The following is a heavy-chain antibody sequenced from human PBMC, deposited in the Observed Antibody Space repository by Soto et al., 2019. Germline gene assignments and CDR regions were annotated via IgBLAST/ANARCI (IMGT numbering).Heavy chain of an antibody. Sequence: QVQLVQSGAEVKKPGSSVKVSCKASGGTFSSYTISWVRQAPGQGLEWMGRIIPILGIANYAQKFQGRVTITADKSTSTAYMEMSSLRSEDTAVYYCARIGTCYYYYMDVWGKGTPVTVSS. CDR3: ARIGTCYYYYMDV. V-gene: IGHV1-69*02. J-gene: IGHJ6*03. CDR2: IIPILGIA. CDR1: GGTFSSYT.